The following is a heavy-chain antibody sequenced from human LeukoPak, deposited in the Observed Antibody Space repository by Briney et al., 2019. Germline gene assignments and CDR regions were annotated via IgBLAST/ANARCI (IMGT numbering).Heavy chain of an antibody. V-gene: IGHV4-59*01. D-gene: IGHD1-14*01. CDR3: ARVRDNKSPDAFDI. J-gene: IGHJ3*02. Sequence: PSETLSLTCSVSGGSIGSYHWSWIRQPPGKGLEWIGHVHYTWNAKYNPSLKSRVTISVDTSKNQFSLKLSSVTAADTAVYYCARVRDNKSPDAFDIWGQGTMVTVSS. CDR2: VHYTWNA. CDR1: GGSIGSYH.